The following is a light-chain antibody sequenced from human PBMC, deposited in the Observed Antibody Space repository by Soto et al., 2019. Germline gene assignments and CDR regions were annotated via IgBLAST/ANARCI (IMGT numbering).Light chain of an antibody. CDR1: SSDVGGYNY. V-gene: IGLV2-8*01. CDR2: EVS. Sequence: QSALTQPPSAHGSPGQSVTISCTGTSSDVGGYNYVSWYQQHPGKAPQLMIYEVSKRPSGVPDRFSGSKSGNTASLPVSGLQAEDEANYYCTSHADSNNVLFGGGTKLTVL. CDR3: TSHADSNNVL. J-gene: IGLJ2*01.